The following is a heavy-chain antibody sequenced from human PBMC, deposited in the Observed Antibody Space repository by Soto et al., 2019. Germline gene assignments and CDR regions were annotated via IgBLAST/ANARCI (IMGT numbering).Heavy chain of an antibody. Sequence: PSETLSLTCNVSGRSMVSYYWSWSRQPAGKGLEWIGRIYTGGNTNYNPSLKSPVTMSVDTSKSQFSLSLTSVTAADTAVYYCAREGDDRHFFFDSWGQGTLVTVSS. J-gene: IGHJ4*02. CDR2: IYTGGNT. CDR1: GRSMVSYY. CDR3: AREGDDRHFFFDS. D-gene: IGHD3-3*02. V-gene: IGHV4-4*07.